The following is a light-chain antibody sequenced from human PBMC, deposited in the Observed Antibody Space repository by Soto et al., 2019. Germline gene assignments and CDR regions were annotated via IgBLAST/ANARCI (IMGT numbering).Light chain of an antibody. V-gene: IGKV3-15*01. CDR1: QVVGRF. Sequence: EIVFTQGPGTLSLSPGERYTLSCRASQVVGRFLAWFQQKPGQAPRLLIYGASTRATGIPARFSGSGSGTQFTLTISSLQSEDSALYSCQQYNDWPWTFGQGTKV. CDR3: QQYNDWPWT. J-gene: IGKJ1*01. CDR2: GAS.